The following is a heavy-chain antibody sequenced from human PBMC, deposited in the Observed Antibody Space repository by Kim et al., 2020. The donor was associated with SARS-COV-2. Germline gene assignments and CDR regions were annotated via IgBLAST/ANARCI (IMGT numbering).Heavy chain of an antibody. D-gene: IGHD3-10*01. CDR3: VKGVWFAELSF. CDR1: GFTFNSDV. V-gene: IGHV3-30*18. Sequence: GGSLRLPCAASGFTFNSDVMHWVRQAPGKGLEWVAVISNDGNTKYYRESVKGRFTISRDNSKNMLYLQMNRLGAEDAAVYYLVKGVWFAELSFWG. CDR2: ISNDGNTK. J-gene: IGHJ2*01.